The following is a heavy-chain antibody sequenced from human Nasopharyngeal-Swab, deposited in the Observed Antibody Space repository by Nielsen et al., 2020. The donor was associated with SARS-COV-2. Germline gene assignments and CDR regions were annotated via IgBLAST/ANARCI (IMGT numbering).Heavy chain of an antibody. Sequence: GESLKISCKGSGYSFTSYWISWVRQMPGKGPEWMGRIDPSDSYTNYSPSFQGHVTISADKSISTAYLQWSSLKASDTAMYYCASNHYYDSSGYDAFDIWGQGTMVTVSS. D-gene: IGHD3-22*01. CDR3: ASNHYYDSSGYDAFDI. CDR2: IDPSDSYT. CDR1: GYSFTSYW. J-gene: IGHJ3*02. V-gene: IGHV5-10-1*01.